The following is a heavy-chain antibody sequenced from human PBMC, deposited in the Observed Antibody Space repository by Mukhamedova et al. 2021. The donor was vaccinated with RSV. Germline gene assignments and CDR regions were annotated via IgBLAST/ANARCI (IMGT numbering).Heavy chain of an antibody. CDR3: AREALGAGIFDY. D-gene: IGHD6-13*01. Sequence: DGSQIYYEDSVKGRFTISRDNAKNTLYLQLSSLRVEDTAVYYCAREALGAGIFDYWGQGALVTVSS. V-gene: IGHV3-7*03. CDR2: DGSQI. J-gene: IGHJ4*02.